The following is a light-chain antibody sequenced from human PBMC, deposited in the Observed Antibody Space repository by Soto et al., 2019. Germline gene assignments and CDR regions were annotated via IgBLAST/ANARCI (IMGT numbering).Light chain of an antibody. J-gene: IGKJ5*01. CDR1: QAISSY. CDR2: AAS. Sequence: IQMTQSPSSLSASVGDRVTITFLSSQAISSYLAWYQQKPGKAPKLLIYAASTMQSGVPSRFSGSGSETEFTLTTSSLQPEDFATYYCQENNTYPTTLGPGTRLEIK. V-gene: IGKV1-9*01. CDR3: QENNTYPTT.